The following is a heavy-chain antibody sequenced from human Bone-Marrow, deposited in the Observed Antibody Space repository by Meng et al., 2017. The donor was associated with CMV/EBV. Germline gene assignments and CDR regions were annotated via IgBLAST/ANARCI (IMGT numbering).Heavy chain of an antibody. J-gene: IGHJ6*02. CDR1: GFTFSSYS. Sequence: GGSLRLSCAASGFTFSSYSMNWVRQAPGKGLEWVSSISSSSSYIYYADSVKGRFTISRDNAKNSLYLQMNSLRAEDTVVYYCARDLYDSSSSYYYYYYGMDVWGQGTTVTVSS. V-gene: IGHV3-21*01. D-gene: IGHD6-13*01. CDR3: ARDLYDSSSSYYYYYYGMDV. CDR2: ISSSSSYI.